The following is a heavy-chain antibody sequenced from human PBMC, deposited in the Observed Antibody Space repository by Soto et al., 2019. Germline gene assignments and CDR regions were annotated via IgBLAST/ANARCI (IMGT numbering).Heavy chain of an antibody. J-gene: IGHJ4*02. CDR1: GGSISSSSYY. CDR3: ARQNYYDSSGYYPYPIPFDY. Sequence: PSEMLSLTCTVAGGSISSSSYYWGWIRQPPGKGLEWIGKIYFSGSTYYNPSLKSRVTISVDTSKNQFSLKLSSVTAADTAVYYCARQNYYDSSGYYPYPIPFDYWGQGTLVTVSS. D-gene: IGHD3-22*01. CDR2: IYFSGST. V-gene: IGHV4-39*01.